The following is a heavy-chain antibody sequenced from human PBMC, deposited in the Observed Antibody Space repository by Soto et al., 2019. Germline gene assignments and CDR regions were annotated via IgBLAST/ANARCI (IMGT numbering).Heavy chain of an antibody. D-gene: IGHD1-26*01. CDR1: GYSFTSYW. Sequence: GESLKISCKGSGYSFTSYWISWVRQMPGKGLEWMGRIDPSDSYTNYSPSFQGHVTISADKSISTAYLQWSSLKASDTAMYYCATRLRAGAITHYYYYGMDIWGPGSTVTDFS. V-gene: IGHV5-10-1*01. J-gene: IGHJ6*02. CDR2: IDPSDSYT. CDR3: ATRLRAGAITHYYYYGMDI.